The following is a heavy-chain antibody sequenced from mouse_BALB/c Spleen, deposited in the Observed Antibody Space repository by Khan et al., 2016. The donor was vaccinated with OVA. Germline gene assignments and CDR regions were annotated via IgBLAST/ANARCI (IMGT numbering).Heavy chain of an antibody. CDR2: IWSGGST. CDR1: GFSLTSYG. D-gene: IGHD1-1*01. CDR3: ARRGYYYGRGAWFPY. J-gene: IGHJ3*01. V-gene: IGHV2-2*02. Sequence: QVQLKESGPGLVQPSQSLSITCTVSGFSLTSYGVHWVRQSPGKGLEWLGVIWSGGSTDYNAAFISRMSISKDNSKSQVFFKMNSLKANDTTIYYCARRGYYYGRGAWFPYWGQGTLVTVS.